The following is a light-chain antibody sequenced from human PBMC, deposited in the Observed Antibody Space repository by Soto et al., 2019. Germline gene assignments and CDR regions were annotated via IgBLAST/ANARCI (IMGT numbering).Light chain of an antibody. CDR3: QQYWWT. J-gene: IGKJ1*01. CDR2: KAS. Sequence: DIQMTQSPSTLSASVGDRVTITCRASQSISTWLAWYQQKPGKAPKLLIYKASSLESGVPSRFSGSGSGTEFTLTISSLQPDDFATYYCQQYWWTFGQGTKVEIK. CDR1: QSISTW. V-gene: IGKV1-5*03.